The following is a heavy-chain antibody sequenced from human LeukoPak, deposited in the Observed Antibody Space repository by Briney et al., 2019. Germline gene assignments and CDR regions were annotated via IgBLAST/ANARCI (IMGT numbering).Heavy chain of an antibody. CDR2: IYTSGST. V-gene: IGHV4-61*02. J-gene: IGHJ3*02. Sequence: SQTLSLTCPVSGGSISSGSYYWSWIRQPAGKGLEWIGRIYTSGSTNYNPSLKSRVTISVDTSKNQFSLKLSSVTAADTAVYYCARTDSSSWYGDAFDIWGQGTMVTVSS. D-gene: IGHD6-13*01. CDR1: GGSISSGSYY. CDR3: ARTDSSSWYGDAFDI.